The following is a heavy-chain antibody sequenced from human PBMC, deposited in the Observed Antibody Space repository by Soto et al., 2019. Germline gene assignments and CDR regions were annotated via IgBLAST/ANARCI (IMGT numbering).Heavy chain of an antibody. CDR3: AKHEGTVDSLDP. J-gene: IGHJ5*02. D-gene: IGHD4-17*01. CDR1: GGSISSYY. Sequence: SETLSLTCTVSGGSISSYYWGWIRQPPGKGLEWIGSIYSSGSTDYNSSLKSRVTISLATSKNQFSLKLSSVTAADTAVYYCAKHEGTVDSLDPWGQGTLVTVSS. V-gene: IGHV4-39*01. CDR2: IYSSGST.